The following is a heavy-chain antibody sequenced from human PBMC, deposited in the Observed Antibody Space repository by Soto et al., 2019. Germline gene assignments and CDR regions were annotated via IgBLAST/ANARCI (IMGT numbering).Heavy chain of an antibody. J-gene: IGHJ6*02. CDR2: INAGNGNT. V-gene: IGHV1-3*01. CDR1: GYTFTSYA. D-gene: IGHD3-3*01. Sequence: ASVKVSCKASGYTFTSYAMHWVRQAPGQRLEWMGWINAGNGNTKYSQKFQGRVTITRDTSASTAYMELSSLRSEDTAVYYCARVAGFWSGYYYISYYYGMDVWGQGTTVTVSS. CDR3: ARVAGFWSGYYYISYYYGMDV.